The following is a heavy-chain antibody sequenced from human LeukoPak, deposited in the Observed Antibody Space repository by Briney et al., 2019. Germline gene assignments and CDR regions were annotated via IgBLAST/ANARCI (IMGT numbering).Heavy chain of an antibody. V-gene: IGHV3-30*02. CDR1: GFSFSGYG. CDR3: AKDGDWAFDI. CDR2: IRYDGSNE. D-gene: IGHD2-21*01. Sequence: GGSLRLSCAASGFSFSGYGMHWVRQAPGKGLEWVAFIRYDGSNEYYADSVKGRFTISGDNSMKMAYLQMNSLRTEDAAIYFCAKDGDWAFDIWGQGTMVTVSS. J-gene: IGHJ3*02.